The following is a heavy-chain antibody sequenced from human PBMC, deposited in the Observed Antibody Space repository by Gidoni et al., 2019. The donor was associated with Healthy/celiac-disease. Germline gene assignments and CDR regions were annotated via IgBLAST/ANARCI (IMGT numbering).Heavy chain of an antibody. Sequence: QVQLVESGGGVVQPGRSLRLCCAASGFTFSSYGMHWVRQAPGKGLEWVAVIWYDGSNKYYADSVKGRFTISRDKSKNTLYLQMNSLRSEDTAVYYCARDRRATVTTVDYCGQGTLVTVSA. V-gene: IGHV3-33*01. CDR2: IWYDGSNK. CDR1: GFTFSSYG. CDR3: ARDRRATVTTVDY. D-gene: IGHD4-17*01. J-gene: IGHJ4*02.